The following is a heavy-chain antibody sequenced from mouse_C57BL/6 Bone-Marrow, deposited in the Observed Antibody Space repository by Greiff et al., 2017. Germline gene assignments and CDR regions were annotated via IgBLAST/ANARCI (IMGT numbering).Heavy chain of an antibody. CDR1: GFTFSSYA. CDR2: ISSGGDYI. CDR3: TRDPSLWLRRGLDY. V-gene: IGHV5-9-1*02. Sequence: EVQLVESGEGLVKPGGSLKLSCAASGFTFSSYAMSWVRQTPEKRLEWVAYISSGGDYIYYADTVKGRFTISRDNARNTLYLQMSSLKSEDTAMYYCTRDPSLWLRRGLDYWGQGTTLTVSS. D-gene: IGHD2-2*01. J-gene: IGHJ2*01.